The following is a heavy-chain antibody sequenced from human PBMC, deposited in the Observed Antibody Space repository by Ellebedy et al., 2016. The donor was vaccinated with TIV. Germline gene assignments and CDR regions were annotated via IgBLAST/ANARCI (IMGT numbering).Heavy chain of an antibody. CDR1: GYTFSTQG. CDR2: VSPYNGYA. D-gene: IGHD4-17*01. J-gene: IGHJ5*02. Sequence: ASVKVSCTASGYTFSTQGISWVRQAPGQGLEWTGWVSPYNGYAGYAQRFRDRVTMTADTSTSTAYMELNSLRSDDTAVYYCAREVYGDSLNWFDPWGQGTVVTVSS. CDR3: AREVYGDSLNWFDP. V-gene: IGHV1-18*01.